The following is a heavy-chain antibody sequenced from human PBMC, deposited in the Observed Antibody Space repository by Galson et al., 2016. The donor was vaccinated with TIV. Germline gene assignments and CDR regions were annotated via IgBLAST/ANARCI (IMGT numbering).Heavy chain of an antibody. CDR1: GFTFSNAW. Sequence: SLRLSCAASGFTFSNAWMTWVRQAPGRGLEWVGRIKSKSDGATTAYAAHVKGRFSISRDDSKDTVYLQMNNLKTEDTALYFCTTGMGYCLTTSCSLGLDYWGQGTLVTVSS. CDR3: TTGMGYCLTTSCSLGLDY. J-gene: IGHJ4*02. CDR2: IKSKSDGATT. V-gene: IGHV3-15*01. D-gene: IGHD2-2*01.